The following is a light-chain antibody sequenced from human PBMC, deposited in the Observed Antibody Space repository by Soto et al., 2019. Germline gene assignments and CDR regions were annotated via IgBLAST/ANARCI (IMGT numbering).Light chain of an antibody. CDR2: LNSDGSH. CDR3: QTWGTGNWV. Sequence: QLVLTQSPSASASLGASVKLTCTLSSGHSSYAIAWHQQQPEKGPRYLMKLNSDGSHSKGDGIPDRFSGSSSGAERYLTISSLQSEDEADDYCQTWGTGNWVFGGGTKLTVL. CDR1: SGHSSYA. J-gene: IGLJ3*02. V-gene: IGLV4-69*01.